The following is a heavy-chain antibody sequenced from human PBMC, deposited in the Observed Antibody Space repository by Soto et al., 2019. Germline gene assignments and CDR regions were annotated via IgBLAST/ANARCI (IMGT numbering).Heavy chain of an antibody. CDR1: GLTFNSYS. CDR2: ISGTGEGT. D-gene: IGHD6-13*01. CDR3: ATLDGLSAAGTWGNLQH. V-gene: IGHV3-23*01. J-gene: IGHJ1*01. Sequence: VQLLESGGGLVQPGGSLRLSCAASGLTFNSYSMTWVRQAPGQGLEWVSAISGTGEGTYYADSVQGRFTISRDNSKSTVFLQLCSLRAEDTAVYYCATLDGLSAAGTWGNLQHWGQGTLVTFS.